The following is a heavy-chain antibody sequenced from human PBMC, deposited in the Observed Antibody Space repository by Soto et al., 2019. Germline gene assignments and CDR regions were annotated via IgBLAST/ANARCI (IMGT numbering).Heavy chain of an antibody. J-gene: IGHJ4*02. CDR2: IYSGGST. CDR3: ATAKLLVHWLFDY. D-gene: IGHD1-26*01. Sequence: EVQLVESGGGLVQPGGSLRLSCAASGFTVSSNYMSWVRQAPGKGLEWVSVIYSGGSTYYADSVKGRFTISRDDSKNTLFLQMNSLSDYDTAVYHCATAKLLVHWLFDYWGQGTLVTVSS. CDR1: GFTVSSNY. V-gene: IGHV3-66*01.